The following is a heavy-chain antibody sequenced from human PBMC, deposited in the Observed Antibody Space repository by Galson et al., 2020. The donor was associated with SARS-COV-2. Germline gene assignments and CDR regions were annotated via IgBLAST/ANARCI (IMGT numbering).Heavy chain of an antibody. Sequence: ASVKVSCKASGYTFTSYDINWVRQATGQGLEWMGWMNPNSGHTGYAQKFQGRVTMTRNTSISTAYMELSSLRSEDTAVYYCARSLIILTGYQPMGGWFDPWGQGTLVTVSS. CDR3: ARSLIILTGYQPMGGWFDP. CDR1: GYTFTSYD. J-gene: IGHJ5*02. D-gene: IGHD3-9*01. V-gene: IGHV1-8*01. CDR2: MNPNSGHT.